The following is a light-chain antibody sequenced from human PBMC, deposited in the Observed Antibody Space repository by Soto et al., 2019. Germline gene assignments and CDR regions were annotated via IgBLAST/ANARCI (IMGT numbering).Light chain of an antibody. CDR3: QQYGSSPWT. Sequence: EIVLTQSPGTLSLSPGERATLSCRASQSVSSSSLAWYQQKPGQAPRLLIYATSSRAAGIPDRFSGSGSGPDATIHISRLEPEDFAVYYCQQYGSSPWTFGQGTKVEIK. J-gene: IGKJ1*01. CDR2: ATS. V-gene: IGKV3-20*01. CDR1: QSVSSSS.